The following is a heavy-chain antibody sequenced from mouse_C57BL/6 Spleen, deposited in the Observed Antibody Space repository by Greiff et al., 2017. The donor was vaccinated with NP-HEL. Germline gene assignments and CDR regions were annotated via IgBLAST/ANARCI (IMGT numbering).Heavy chain of an antibody. Sequence: QVQLKESGAELARPGASVKLSCKASGYTFTSYGISWVKQRTGQGLEWIGEIYPRSGTTYYNEKFKGKATLTADKSSSTAYMELRSLTSEDSAVYFCSRDYYDYYAMDYWGQGTSVTVSS. CDR2: IYPRSGTT. J-gene: IGHJ4*01. V-gene: IGHV1-81*01. CDR3: SRDYYDYYAMDY. D-gene: IGHD1-1*01. CDR1: GYTFTSYG.